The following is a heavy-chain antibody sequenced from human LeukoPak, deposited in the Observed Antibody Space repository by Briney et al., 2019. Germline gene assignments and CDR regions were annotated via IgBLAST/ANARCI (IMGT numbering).Heavy chain of an antibody. CDR3: AKDLYNSGWYSDY. CDR2: IDSRGGTI. V-gene: IGHV3-48*01. CDR1: GFTFNTYS. Sequence: GGSLRLSCAASGFTFNTYSMNWVRQAPGKGLEWVSYIDSRGGTIYYADSVKGRFTISRDNAKNSLYLQMNSLRAEDTAVYYCAKDLYNSGWYSDYWGQGTLVTVSS. D-gene: IGHD5-12*01. J-gene: IGHJ4*02.